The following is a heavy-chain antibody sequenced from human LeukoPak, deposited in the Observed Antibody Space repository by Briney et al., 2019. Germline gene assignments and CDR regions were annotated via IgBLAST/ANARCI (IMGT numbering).Heavy chain of an antibody. Sequence: PSETLSLTCTVSGGSISSYYWSWIRQPPGKGLEWIGYIYYSGSTNYNPSLKSRVTISVDTSKNQFSLKLSSVTAADTAVYYCARAGGSGSNWFDPWGQGTLVTVSS. V-gene: IGHV4-59*01. J-gene: IGHJ5*02. D-gene: IGHD3-10*01. CDR2: IYYSGST. CDR1: GGSISSYY. CDR3: ARAGGSGSNWFDP.